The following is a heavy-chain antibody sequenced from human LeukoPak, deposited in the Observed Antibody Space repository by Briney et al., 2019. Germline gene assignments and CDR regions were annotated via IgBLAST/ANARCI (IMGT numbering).Heavy chain of an antibody. V-gene: IGHV4-39*01. CDR1: GGSISSSSYY. J-gene: IGHJ5*02. CDR2: IYYSGST. CDR3: TRTAGVPEGLNWFDP. Sequence: SETLSLTCTVSGGSISSSSYYWGWIRQPPGKGLEWIGSIYYSGSTYYNPSLKSRVTISVDTSKNQFSLKLSSVTAADTAVYYCTRTAGVPEGLNWFDPWGQGTPVTVSS. D-gene: IGHD2-21*02.